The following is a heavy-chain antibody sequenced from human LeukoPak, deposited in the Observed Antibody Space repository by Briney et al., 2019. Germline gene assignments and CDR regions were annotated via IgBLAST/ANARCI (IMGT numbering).Heavy chain of an antibody. J-gene: IGHJ4*02. D-gene: IGHD6-25*01. CDR1: GFTFSMYA. Sequence: GGSLRLSCAFSGFTFSMYAMAWVRQAPGKGLEWVSGISDNTYYADSVRGRFTISRDNSKNTLYLQMNSLRAEDTAVYYCAKDSNGYHFDYWGQGTLVTVSS. V-gene: IGHV3-23*01. CDR2: ISDNT. CDR3: AKDSNGYHFDY.